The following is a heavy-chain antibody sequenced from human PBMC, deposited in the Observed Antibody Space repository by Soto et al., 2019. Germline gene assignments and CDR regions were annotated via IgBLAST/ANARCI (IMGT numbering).Heavy chain of an antibody. CDR3: ATWNEREHAYDV. J-gene: IGHJ3*01. CDR2: LYDVDGS. CDR1: GLTISGKKY. D-gene: IGHD1-1*01. Sequence: DVQLVESGGGLIQPGESLRLSCAAFGLTISGKKYVAWVSQAPGKGLEWVSALYDVDGSFYADSVKGRFTTSSYSSKTTVYLQMNDLRPDDTAVYYCATWNEREHAYDVWGQGTTVTVSS. V-gene: IGHV3-53*01.